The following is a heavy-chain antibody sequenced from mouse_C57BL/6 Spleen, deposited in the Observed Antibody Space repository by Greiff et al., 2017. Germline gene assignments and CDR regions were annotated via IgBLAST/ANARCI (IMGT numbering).Heavy chain of an antibody. V-gene: IGHV3-6*01. J-gene: IGHJ2*01. D-gene: IGHD1-1*01. CDR1: GYSITSGYY. CDR2: ISYDGSN. Sequence: EVKLVESGPGLVKPSQSLSLTCSVTGYSITSGYYWNWIRQFPGNKLEWMGYISYDGSNNYNPSLKNRISITRDTSKNKFFLKLNSVTTEDTATYYCARGGYGSSSYCDYWGQGTTLTVSS. CDR3: ARGGYGSSSYCDY.